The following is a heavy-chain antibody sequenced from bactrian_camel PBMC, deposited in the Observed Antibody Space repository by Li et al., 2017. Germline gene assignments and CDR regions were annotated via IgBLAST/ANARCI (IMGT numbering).Heavy chain of an antibody. Sequence: HVQLVESGGGSVQAGGSLRLSCTISGISERACMGWFRQVPGKEREGVAATAPDGSIIYAESVKGRFTVSQDNGKNTLYLQMNSLQPEDTGIYSCAAKVYTDYEDCSDEYDYWGQGTQVTVS. CDR1: GISERAC. D-gene: IGHD4*01. V-gene: IGHV3S53*01. CDR2: TAPDGSI. CDR3: AAKVYTDYEDCSDEYDY. J-gene: IGHJ4*01.